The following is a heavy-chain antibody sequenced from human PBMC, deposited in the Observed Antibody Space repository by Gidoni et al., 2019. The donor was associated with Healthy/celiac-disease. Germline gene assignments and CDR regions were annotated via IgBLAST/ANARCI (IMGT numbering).Heavy chain of an antibody. V-gene: IGHV1-46*01. CDR3: ARDLGDCCGDY. CDR1: GYTFTSYY. J-gene: IGHJ4*02. Sequence: QVQLVQSGAEVKKPGASVTVSCKASGYTFTSYYMHWVRQAPGQGLEWMGIINPSGGSTSYAQKFQGRVTMTRDTSTSTVYMELSSLRSDDTAVYYCARDLGDCCGDYWGQGTLVTVSS. D-gene: IGHD2-21*02. CDR2: INPSGGST.